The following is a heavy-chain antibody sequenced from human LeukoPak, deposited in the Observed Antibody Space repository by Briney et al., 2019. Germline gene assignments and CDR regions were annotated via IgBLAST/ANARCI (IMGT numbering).Heavy chain of an antibody. V-gene: IGHV3-23*01. CDR1: GFTFSSYD. D-gene: IGHD5-12*01. Sequence: GGSLRLSCAASGFTFSSYDMSWVRQAPGKGLEWVSGISGTGGNTYYADSVKGRFTISRDNSKNTLYLQINSLRAEDTAVYYCAKDRYSGSPYYFDYWAQGTLVTVSS. J-gene: IGHJ4*02. CDR3: AKDRYSGSPYYFDY. CDR2: ISGTGGNT.